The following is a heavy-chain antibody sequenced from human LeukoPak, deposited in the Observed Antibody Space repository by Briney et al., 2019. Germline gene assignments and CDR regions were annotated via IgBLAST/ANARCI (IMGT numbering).Heavy chain of an antibody. D-gene: IGHD1-26*01. CDR2: TYYSGST. CDR1: GGSISSGDYY. Sequence: SETLSLTCTVSGGSISSGDYYWSWIRQPPGKGLEWIGYTYYSGSTYYNPSLKSRVTISVDTSKNQFSLRLSSVTAADTALYYCAYSGSYGHLGYWGQGIPVTVSS. V-gene: IGHV4-30-4*01. J-gene: IGHJ4*02. CDR3: AYSGSYGHLGY.